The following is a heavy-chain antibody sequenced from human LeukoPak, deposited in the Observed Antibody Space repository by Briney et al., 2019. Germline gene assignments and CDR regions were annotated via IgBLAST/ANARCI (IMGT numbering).Heavy chain of an antibody. J-gene: IGHJ6*03. CDR3: AKSHINTIYYYMDV. V-gene: IGHV4-34*01. Sequence: SETLSLTCAVYGGSFSGYSWSWIRQPPGKGLEWIGEIDHSGRSNYSPSLKSRVTISADTSKSQFSLRLSSVTAADTAMYYCAKSHINTIYYYMDVWGKGTTVTV. CDR1: GGSFSGYS. CDR2: IDHSGRS. D-gene: IGHD5-24*01.